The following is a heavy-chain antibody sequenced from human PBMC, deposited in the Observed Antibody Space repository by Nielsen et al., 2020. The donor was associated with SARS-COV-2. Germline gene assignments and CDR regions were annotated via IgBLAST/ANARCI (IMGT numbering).Heavy chain of an antibody. CDR2: INPMYGTS. CDR3: ARNSLNNGWPRGTAFDP. D-gene: IGHD6-19*01. CDR1: GYTFTSYY. V-gene: IGHV1-46*01. J-gene: IGHJ5*02. Sequence: ASVKVSCKASGYTFTSYYIHWVRQAPGQGLEWMGGINPMYGTSHYAQNFQGRVTITADESTSTVYMELGSLTSEDTAVYFCARNSLNNGWPRGTAFDPWGQGTLVTVSS.